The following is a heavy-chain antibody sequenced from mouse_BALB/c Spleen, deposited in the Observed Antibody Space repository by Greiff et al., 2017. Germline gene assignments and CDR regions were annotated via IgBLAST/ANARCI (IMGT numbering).Heavy chain of an antibody. D-gene: IGHD2-14*01. CDR3: TRAGNYRYEGGYFDY. J-gene: IGHJ2*01. CDR1: GFTFSSYT. V-gene: IGHV5-6-4*01. CDR2: ISSGGSYT. Sequence: DVMLVESGGGLVKPGGSLKLSCAASGFTFSSYTMSWVHQTPEQRLEWVATISSGGSYTYYPDSVKGRVTISRDTAKNTLYLQMSSLKSEDTAMYYCTRAGNYRYEGGYFDYWGQGTTLTVSS.